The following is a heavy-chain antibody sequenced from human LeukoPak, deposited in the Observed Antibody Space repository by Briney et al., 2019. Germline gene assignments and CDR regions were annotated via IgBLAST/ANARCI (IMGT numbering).Heavy chain of an antibody. CDR3: AKEPYYDIPDAFDI. D-gene: IGHD3-9*01. CDR1: GFTFXXXX. CDR2: ISGSGGTA. Sequence: PGGSLRLSXAASGFTFXXXXXXXXRQAPGXXXXXXXXISGSGGTAYYADSVXGRFTISRDNSKNTLYLQMNSLRAEDTAVYYCAKEPYYDIPDAFDIWGQGTMVTVSS. V-gene: IGHV3-23*01. J-gene: IGHJ3*02.